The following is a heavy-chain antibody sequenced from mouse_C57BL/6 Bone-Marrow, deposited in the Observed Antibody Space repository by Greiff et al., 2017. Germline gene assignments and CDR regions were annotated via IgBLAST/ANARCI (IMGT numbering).Heavy chain of an antibody. CDR2: LSSGCSYT. V-gene: IGHV5-6*01. CDR3: ARREVVPYYFDY. D-gene: IGHD1-1*01. CDR1: GFTFSSYG. Sequence: EVQLVESGGDLVKPGWSLKLSCAASGFTFSSYGMSWVRQTPDKKLEWVATLSSGCSYTYYPYSVTGRFTISRDNAKNTLYLQMSSLKSEDTAMYYCARREVVPYYFDYWGQGTTLTVSS. J-gene: IGHJ2*01.